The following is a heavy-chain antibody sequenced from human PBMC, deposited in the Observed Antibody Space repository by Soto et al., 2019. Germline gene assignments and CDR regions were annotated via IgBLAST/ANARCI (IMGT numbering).Heavy chain of an antibody. V-gene: IGHV3-21*04. CDR2: ISSSSSYI. CDR1: AVTFSSYS. CDR3: AKGKISTTTYTSFDS. D-gene: IGHD1-26*01. Sequence: GGSLRLSCTASAVTFSSYSMNWVRQAPGKGLEWVSSISSSSSYIYYVDSVKGRFIISRDNFKSSLYLQMSSLRAEDTAVYYCAKGKISTTTYTSFDSWGQGTLVTVSS. J-gene: IGHJ5*01.